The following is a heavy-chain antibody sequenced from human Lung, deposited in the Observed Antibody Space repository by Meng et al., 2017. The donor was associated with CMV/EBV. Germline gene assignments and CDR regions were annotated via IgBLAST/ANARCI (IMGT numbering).Heavy chain of an antibody. CDR1: GFTFSDYY. CDR2: ISSSGSTI. V-gene: IGHV3-11*01. J-gene: IGHJ6*02. Sequence: GESLKISCAASGFTFSDYYMSWIRQAPGKGLEWVSYISSSGSTIYYADSVKGRFTISRDNAKNSLYLQMNSLRAEDTAVYYCASFFDCSSTSCPPHDYYGMDVWGQGXTVTVSS. D-gene: IGHD2-2*01. CDR3: ASFFDCSSTSCPPHDYYGMDV.